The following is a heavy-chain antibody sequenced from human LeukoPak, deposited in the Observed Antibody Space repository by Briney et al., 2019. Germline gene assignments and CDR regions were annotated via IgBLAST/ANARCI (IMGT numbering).Heavy chain of an antibody. D-gene: IGHD6-13*01. J-gene: IGHJ3*02. Sequence: ASVKVSCKVSGYTLTELSMHWVRQAPGKGLEWMGGFDPEDGETIYAQKFQGRVTMTEDTSTDTAYMELSSLRSEDTAVYYCATGYSSSSADAFDIWGQGTMVTVSS. CDR2: FDPEDGET. CDR1: GYTLTELS. V-gene: IGHV1-24*01. CDR3: ATGYSSSSADAFDI.